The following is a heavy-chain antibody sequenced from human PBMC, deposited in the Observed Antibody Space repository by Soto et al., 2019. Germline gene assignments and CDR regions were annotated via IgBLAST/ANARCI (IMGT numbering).Heavy chain of an antibody. D-gene: IGHD6-19*01. V-gene: IGHV2-26*02. Sequence: VTLKESGPVLVKPTETLTLTCTVSGFSLSNGGGGVSWIRQPPGKALECLAHIFSNDEKSYSTSLKSRLTIXKDTSASQVVLIMTNMDPVDTATYYAARIWASSGGVNYFDLWGRGTLVTVSS. CDR2: IFSNDEK. CDR3: ARIWASSGGVNYFDL. CDR1: GFSLSNGGGG. J-gene: IGHJ2*01.